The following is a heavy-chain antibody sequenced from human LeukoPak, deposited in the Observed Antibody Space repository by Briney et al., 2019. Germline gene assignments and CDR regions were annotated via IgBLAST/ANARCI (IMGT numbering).Heavy chain of an antibody. CDR2: IRYDGSNK. CDR3: AKSTTYYSDSSDHYPYSTGD. D-gene: IGHD3-22*01. J-gene: IGHJ4*01. Sequence: AGGSLRLSCAASGFAFSTYDMHWVRQAPGKGLEWVAFIRYDGSNKYYADSVKGRFTISRDNSKSTLFLQMNILRAEDTAVYYCAKSTTYYSDSSDHYPYSTGDWGQEPWSPSPQ. CDR1: GFAFSTYD. V-gene: IGHV3-30*02.